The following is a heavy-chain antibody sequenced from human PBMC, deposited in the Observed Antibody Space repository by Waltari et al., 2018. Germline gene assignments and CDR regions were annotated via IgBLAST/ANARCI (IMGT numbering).Heavy chain of an antibody. CDR3: ARQGISGYYDSSGIFDY. D-gene: IGHD3-22*01. CDR1: GYSFTSYW. Sequence: CKGSGYSFTSYWIGWVRQMPGKGLEWMGIIYPGDSDTRYSPSFQGQVTISADKSISTAYLQWSSLKASDTAMYYCARQGISGYYDSSGIFDYWGQGTLVTVSS. CDR2: IYPGDSDT. V-gene: IGHV5-51*01. J-gene: IGHJ4*02.